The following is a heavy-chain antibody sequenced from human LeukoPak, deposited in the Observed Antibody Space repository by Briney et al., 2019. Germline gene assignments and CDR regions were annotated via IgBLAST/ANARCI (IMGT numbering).Heavy chain of an antibody. Sequence: GASLKVSCKPSGNTSSGYYLHWVRQLPGPGLEWMGWINPTSSGTHHAQKFQGRVTMTSDTSISTGYMELSRLTSDDTAVYYCARDALEEVRGVVGSWGQGTLVTVSS. J-gene: IGHJ5*02. CDR2: INPTSSGT. V-gene: IGHV1-2*02. D-gene: IGHD3-10*01. CDR3: ARDALEEVRGVVGS. CDR1: GNTSSGYY.